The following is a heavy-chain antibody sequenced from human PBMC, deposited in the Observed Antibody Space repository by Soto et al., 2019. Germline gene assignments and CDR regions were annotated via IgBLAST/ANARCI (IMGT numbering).Heavy chain of an antibody. V-gene: IGHV1-3*01. CDR3: ARFVEYSSSSPYYYYYGMEV. CDR1: GYTFTSYA. Sequence: ASVKISCKASGYTFTSYAMHWVRQAPGQRLEWMGWINAGNGNTKYSQKFQGRVTITRDTSASTAYMELSSLRSEDTAVYYCARFVEYSSSSPYYYYYGMEVWGKGTKVTVSS. J-gene: IGHJ6*04. D-gene: IGHD6-6*01. CDR2: INAGNGNT.